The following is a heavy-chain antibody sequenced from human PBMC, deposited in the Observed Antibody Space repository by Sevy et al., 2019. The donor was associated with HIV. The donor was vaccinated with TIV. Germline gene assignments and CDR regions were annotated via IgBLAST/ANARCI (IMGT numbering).Heavy chain of an antibody. Sequence: ASVKVSCKASGGTFSSYAISWVRQAPGQGLEWMGRIIPILGIANYAQKFQGRVTITADKSTSTAYMELSSLRSEDTAVYYCARGVQWELLRTGGEDWFDPWGQGTLVTVSS. J-gene: IGHJ5*02. CDR2: IIPILGIA. V-gene: IGHV1-69*04. CDR3: ARGVQWELLRTGGEDWFDP. CDR1: GGTFSSYA. D-gene: IGHD1-26*01.